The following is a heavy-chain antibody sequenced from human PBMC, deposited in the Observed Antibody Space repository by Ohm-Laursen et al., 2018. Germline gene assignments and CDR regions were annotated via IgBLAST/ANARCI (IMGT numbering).Heavy chain of an antibody. D-gene: IGHD3-22*01. Sequence: SLRLSCAASGFTFSSYAMNWVRQAPGKGLEWVSGISWNSGSIGYADSVKGRFTISRDNAKNSLYLQMNSLRAEDTALYYCAKDIGYYYDSSVAFDIWGQGTMVTVS. CDR3: AKDIGYYYDSSVAFDI. J-gene: IGHJ3*02. V-gene: IGHV3-9*01. CDR2: ISWNSGSI. CDR1: GFTFSSYA.